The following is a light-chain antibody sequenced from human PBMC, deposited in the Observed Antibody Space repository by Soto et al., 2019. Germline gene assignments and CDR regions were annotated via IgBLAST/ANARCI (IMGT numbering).Light chain of an antibody. J-gene: IGKJ1*01. CDR3: HQYGSSPRT. CDR1: QSVSSNF. V-gene: IGKV3-20*01. Sequence: EIVLTQSPGTLSLSPGDRATLSCRASQSVSSNFLAWYQQQPGQAPRLLIYAASIRATGIPDRFSGSGSGTDFTLTIRRLEPEDFAMYFCHQYGSSPRTFGQGTKVEIK. CDR2: AAS.